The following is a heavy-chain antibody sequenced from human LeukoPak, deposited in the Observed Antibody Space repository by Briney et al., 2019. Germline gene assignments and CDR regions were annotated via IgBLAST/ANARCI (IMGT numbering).Heavy chain of an antibody. CDR1: GYTFTNFW. V-gene: IGHV5-10-1*01. J-gene: IGHJ4*02. CDR3: TRTSDHDY. D-gene: IGHD2-2*01. CDR2: IDPRDSYT. Sequence: GESLKISCQGSGYTFTNFWINWVRQMPGKGLERVGKIDPRDSYTKYSPSFEGHVSISADKSIDTVYLQWRSLESSDTAIYYCTRTSDHDYWGPGTLVVVSS.